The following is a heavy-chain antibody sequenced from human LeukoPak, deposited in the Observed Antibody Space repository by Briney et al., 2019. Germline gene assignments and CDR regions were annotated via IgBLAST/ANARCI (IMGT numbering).Heavy chain of an antibody. D-gene: IGHD6-13*01. CDR1: GFTFNNYA. J-gene: IGHJ4*02. V-gene: IGHV3-30-3*01. CDR3: ARDPGYSSSWGYFDY. Sequence: GRSLRLSCAASGFTFNNYAIHWVRQAPGKGLEWVALISFDGSNKYYAESVKGRFIISRDNSEKMLYLQMNSLRAEDTAVYYCARDPGYSSSWGYFDYWGQGTLVTVSS. CDR2: ISFDGSNK.